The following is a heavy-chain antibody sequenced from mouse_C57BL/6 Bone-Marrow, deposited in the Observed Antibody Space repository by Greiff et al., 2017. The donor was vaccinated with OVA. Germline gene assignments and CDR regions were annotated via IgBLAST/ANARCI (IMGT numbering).Heavy chain of an antibody. D-gene: IGHD1-1*01. CDR1: GYAFSSSW. CDR2: IYPGDGDT. V-gene: IGHV1-82*01. Sequence: QVQLKESGPELVKPGASVKISCKASGYAFSSSWLNWVKQRPGKGLEWIGRIYPGDGDTNYNGKFKGKATLTADKSSITAYMQLSSLTSEDSAVYFGARSITTVVALYYFDYWGQGTTLTVSS. J-gene: IGHJ2*01. CDR3: ARSITTVVALYYFDY.